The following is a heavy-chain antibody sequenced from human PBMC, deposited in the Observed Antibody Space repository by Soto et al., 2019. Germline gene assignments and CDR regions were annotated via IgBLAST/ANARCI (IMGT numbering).Heavy chain of an antibody. D-gene: IGHD3-22*01. CDR3: AKDLRNYYDSSGSFDY. V-gene: IGHV3-23*01. CDR1: GFTFSSYA. CDR2: ISGSGGST. J-gene: IGHJ4*02. Sequence: GGSLRLSCAASGFTFSSYAMSWVRQAPGKGLEWVSAISGSGGSTYYADSVKGRFTISRDNSKNTLYLQMNSLRAEDTAVYYCAKDLRNYYDSSGSFDYWGQGTLVTVSS.